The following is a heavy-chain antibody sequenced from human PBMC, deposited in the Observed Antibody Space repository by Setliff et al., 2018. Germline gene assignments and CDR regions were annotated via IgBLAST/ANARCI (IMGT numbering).Heavy chain of an antibody. CDR3: ARGPSPTVTPSRLIYFYHMDV. CDR1: GDSFTPYG. D-gene: IGHD4-17*01. Sequence: GASVKVSCKASGDSFTPYGISWVRQAPGQGLEWMGAIIPVLGMTDYAQKFQGRLTITADQSTTTVYMELSSLRFDDTALYYCARGPSPTVTPSRLIYFYHMDVWGTGTTVTVSS. CDR2: IIPVLGMT. V-gene: IGHV1-69*10. J-gene: IGHJ6*03.